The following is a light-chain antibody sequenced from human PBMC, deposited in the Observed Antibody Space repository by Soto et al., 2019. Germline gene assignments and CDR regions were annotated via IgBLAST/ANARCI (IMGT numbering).Light chain of an antibody. J-gene: IGKJ5*01. CDR3: QQRSNWPRGIT. V-gene: IGKV3-11*01. CDR2: DAS. CDR1: QSVSSY. Sequence: EIVLTQSPATLSLSPGERATLSCRASQSVSSYLAWYQQKPGQAPRLLIYDASNRATGIPARFSDSGSGTDFTLTISSLEPEDFAVYYCQQRSNWPRGITFGQGTRLEIK.